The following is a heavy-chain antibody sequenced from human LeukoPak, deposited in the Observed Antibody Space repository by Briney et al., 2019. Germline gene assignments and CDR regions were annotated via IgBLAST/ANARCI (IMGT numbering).Heavy chain of an antibody. Sequence: GGSLRLSCAGSEFTFSSYAMSWVRQAPGKGLEWVSAISGSGGGTYYADSVKGRFTISRDNSKNTLFLQMNSLRAEDTAVYYCAKRYSVHTFSYYFDFWGQGALVTVSS. CDR3: AKRYSVHTFSYYFDF. V-gene: IGHV3-23*01. J-gene: IGHJ4*02. CDR1: EFTFSSYA. D-gene: IGHD5/OR15-5a*01. CDR2: ISGSGGGT.